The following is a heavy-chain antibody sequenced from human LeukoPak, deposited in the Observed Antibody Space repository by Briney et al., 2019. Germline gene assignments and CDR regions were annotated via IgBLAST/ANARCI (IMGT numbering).Heavy chain of an antibody. Sequence: SETLSLTCTVSGGSIGSYFWGWIRQPPGKGLERIGSTHYTGTTNYNPSLKSRVTISLDTSKNEVSFSLTSVTAADTAVYYCARLYGVTVTGWCDPWGQGTLVTVSS. D-gene: IGHD1-7*01. CDR1: GGSIGSYF. J-gene: IGHJ5*02. CDR2: THYTGTT. CDR3: ARLYGVTVTGWCDP. V-gene: IGHV4-59*08.